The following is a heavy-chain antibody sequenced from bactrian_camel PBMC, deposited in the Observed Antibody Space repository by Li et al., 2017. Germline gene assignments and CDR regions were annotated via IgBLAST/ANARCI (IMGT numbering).Heavy chain of an antibody. J-gene: IGHJ4*01. CDR1: GFAFSSYY. CDR2: INRRGST. Sequence: DVQLVESGGGSVQAGGSLRLSCATSGFAFSSYYMAWFRQAPGKEREGVAVINRRGSTAYAESVKGRFTISRDNAKDTLYLQMNSLKIEDTAVYYCALGSSRQATMTARGKGTQVTVS. D-gene: IGHD3*01. V-gene: IGHV3S31*01.